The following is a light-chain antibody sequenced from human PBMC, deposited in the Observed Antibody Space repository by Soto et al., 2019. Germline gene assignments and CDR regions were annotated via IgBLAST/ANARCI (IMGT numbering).Light chain of an antibody. J-gene: IGKJ1*01. CDR3: HQADTSPRT. Sequence: EIVLTQSPGTLSLSPGERATLSCRASQSVSSSYLAWYQQKPGQSPRLLIVGASSRATGTPDGFSGSGSGTDFTLTISRLAPEDFAVYYCHQADTSPRTFGQGTKVEI. CDR1: QSVSSSY. V-gene: IGKV3-20*01. CDR2: GAS.